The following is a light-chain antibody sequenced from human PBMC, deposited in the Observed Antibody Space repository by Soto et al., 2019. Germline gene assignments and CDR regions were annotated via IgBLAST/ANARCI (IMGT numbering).Light chain of an antibody. CDR3: QQRSNWPPT. Sequence: EIVLTQSPGTLSLSPGERATLSCRASQSVSSKLVWYQQKPGQAPRFLIYGASTRATGIPARFRGSGSGTEFTLTITSLEPEDFAVYYCQQRSNWPPTFGQGTKVDIK. V-gene: IGKV3-11*01. CDR2: GAS. CDR1: QSVSSK. J-gene: IGKJ1*01.